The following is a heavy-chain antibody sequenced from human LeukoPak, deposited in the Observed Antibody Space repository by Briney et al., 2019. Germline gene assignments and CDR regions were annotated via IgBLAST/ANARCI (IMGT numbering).Heavy chain of an antibody. Sequence: GGSLRLSCAASGFTFSSYWMSWVRQAPGKGLEWVANINQDEREKYYVDSVKGRFTISRDNAKKSLYLQMNSLRAEDTAVYYCARVNHRRLVVPAAIGYWGQGTLVTVSS. CDR1: GFTFSSYW. V-gene: IGHV3-7*01. CDR2: INQDEREK. CDR3: ARVNHRRLVVPAAIGY. J-gene: IGHJ4*02. D-gene: IGHD2-2*01.